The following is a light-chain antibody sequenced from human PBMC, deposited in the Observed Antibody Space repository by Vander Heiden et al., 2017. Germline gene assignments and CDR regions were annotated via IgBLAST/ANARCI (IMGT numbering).Light chain of an antibody. V-gene: IGLV1-40*01. Sequence: QRVTISCTGSSSNIGAGYDVHWYQQLPGTAPKLLIYGNSNRPSGVPDRFSGSKSGTSASLAITGLQAEDEADYYCQSYDSSLSGYVFGTGTKVTVL. CDR1: SSNIGAGYD. CDR3: QSYDSSLSGYV. CDR2: GNS. J-gene: IGLJ1*01.